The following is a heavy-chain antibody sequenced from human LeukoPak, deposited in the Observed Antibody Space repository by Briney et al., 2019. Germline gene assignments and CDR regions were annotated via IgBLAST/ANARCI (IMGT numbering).Heavy chain of an antibody. J-gene: IGHJ4*01. Sequence: SETLSLTCTVSGGSISSYYWSWIRQPPGKGLEWIGYISSSGSTNYNPSLKSRVTISVDTSKNQFSLKLSSVTAADTAVYYCARMSASGYLFEYWGHGTLVTVSS. CDR3: ARMSASGYLFEY. CDR1: GGSISSYY. V-gene: IGHV4-59*01. D-gene: IGHD3-22*01. CDR2: ISSSGST.